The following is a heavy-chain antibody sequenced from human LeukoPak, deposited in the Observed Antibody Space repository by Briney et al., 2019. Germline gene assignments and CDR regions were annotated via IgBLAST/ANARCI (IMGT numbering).Heavy chain of an antibody. CDR1: GFTFDDYA. CDR3: AKGSQWLTDY. V-gene: IGHV3-43*02. J-gene: IGHJ4*02. CDR2: ISGDGGGT. Sequence: PGGSLRLSCAASGFTFDDYAMHWVRQAPGKGLEWVSLISGDGGGTNYADSVKGRFTISRDNSKNSLYLQMNSLRTEDTALYYCAKGSQWLTDYWGQGTLVTVSS. D-gene: IGHD6-19*01.